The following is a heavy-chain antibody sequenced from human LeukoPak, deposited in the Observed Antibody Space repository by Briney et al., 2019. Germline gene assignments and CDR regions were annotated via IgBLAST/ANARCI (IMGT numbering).Heavy chain of an antibody. CDR1: GGSISSYY. CDR2: IYTSGST. J-gene: IGHJ6*03. V-gene: IGHV4-4*07. D-gene: IGHD6-13*01. CDR3: ARVVPGYSSSWYSSDYYYMDV. Sequence: PSETLSLTCTVSGGSISSYYWSWIRQPAGKGLEWIGRIYTSGSTNYNPSLKSRVTMSVDTSKNQFSLKLSSVTAADTAVYYCARVVPGYSSSWYSSDYYYMDVWGKGTTVTVSS.